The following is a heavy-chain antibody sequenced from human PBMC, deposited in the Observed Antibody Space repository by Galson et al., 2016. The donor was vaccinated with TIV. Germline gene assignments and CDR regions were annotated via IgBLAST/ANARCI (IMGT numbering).Heavy chain of an antibody. CDR3: ARERRHCGNECYLYYYYGMDV. CDR2: IYSGGGT. D-gene: IGHD2-21*01. CDR1: GLTVSDNY. V-gene: IGHV3-66*02. Sequence: SLRLSCAASGLTVSDNYMTWVRRAPGKGLEWVSMIYSGGGTSYADSVRGRLTTSRDNSKNTVYLQMNRLRPEDTAVYYCARERRHCGNECYLYYYYGMDVWGQGTTVTVSS. J-gene: IGHJ6*02.